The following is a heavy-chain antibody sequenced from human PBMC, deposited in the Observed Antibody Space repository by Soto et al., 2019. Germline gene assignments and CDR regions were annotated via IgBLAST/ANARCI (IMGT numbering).Heavy chain of an antibody. CDR2: IYYSGTT. Sequence: SETLSLTCTVSGGSISTYYWSWIRQPPGKGLEWIGYIYYSGTTNYNPSLKSRVTISVDTSKNQFSLKLSSVTAADTAVYYCARDPGGSGDFWSGPTYYFDYWGQGTLVTVS. CDR3: ARDPGGSGDFWSGPTYYFDY. D-gene: IGHD3-3*01. J-gene: IGHJ4*02. V-gene: IGHV4-59*01. CDR1: GGSISTYY.